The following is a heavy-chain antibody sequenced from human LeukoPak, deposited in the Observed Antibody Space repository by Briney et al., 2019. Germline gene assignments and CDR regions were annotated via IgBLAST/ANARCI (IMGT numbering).Heavy chain of an antibody. D-gene: IGHD6-13*01. J-gene: IGHJ3*02. CDR1: GYTFTSYY. CDR2: INPSGGST. CDR3: ASFPGYSSSWNDAFDI. Sequence: GASVKVSCKASGYTFTSYYMHWVRQAPGQGLEWMGIINPSGGSTSYAQKFQGRVTMTRNTSISTAYMELSSLRSEDTAVYYCASFPGYSSSWNDAFDIWGQGTMVTVSS. V-gene: IGHV1-46*01.